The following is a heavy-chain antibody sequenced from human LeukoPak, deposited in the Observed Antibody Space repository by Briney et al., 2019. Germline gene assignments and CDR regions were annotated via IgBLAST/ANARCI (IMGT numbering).Heavy chain of an antibody. CDR3: ARDQGYYGSGSYKEYFQH. D-gene: IGHD3-10*01. Sequence: GGSLRLSCAASGFTVSSNYMSWVRQAPGKGLEWVSVIYSGGSTYYADSVKGRFTTSGDNSKNTLYLQMNSLRAEDTAVYYCARDQGYYGSGSYKEYFQHWGQGTLVTVSS. CDR1: GFTVSSNY. J-gene: IGHJ1*01. V-gene: IGHV3-66*01. CDR2: IYSGGST.